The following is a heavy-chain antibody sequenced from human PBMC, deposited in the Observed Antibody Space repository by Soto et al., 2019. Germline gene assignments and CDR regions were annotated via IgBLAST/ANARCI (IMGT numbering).Heavy chain of an antibody. CDR3: APRRRLRRYCSGGCWYSNVTNDI. CDR1: GGSFSGYY. J-gene: IGHJ3*02. V-gene: IGHV4-34*01. CDR2: INHSGST. D-gene: IGHD2-15*01. Sequence: SETLSLTCAVYGGSFSGYYWSWIRQPPGKGLEWIGEINHSGSTNYNPSLKSRVTISVDTSKNQFSLKLSSVTAADTAVYYCAPRRRLRRYCSGGCWYSNVTNDIWVQETMATVS.